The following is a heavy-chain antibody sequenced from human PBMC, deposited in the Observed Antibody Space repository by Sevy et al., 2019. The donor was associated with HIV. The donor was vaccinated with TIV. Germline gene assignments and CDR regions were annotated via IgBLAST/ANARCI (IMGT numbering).Heavy chain of an antibody. D-gene: IGHD4-4*01. CDR3: ARNLGYRNYGTG. CDR1: GFTVSSNY. J-gene: IGHJ4*02. V-gene: IGHV3-66*01. CDR2: IYSGGST. Sequence: GGSLRLSCAASGFTVSSNYMSWVRQAPGKGLEWVSVIYSGGSTYYADSVKGRFTISRDNSKNTLYLQMNSLGAEDTAVYYCARNLGYRNYGTGWGQGTLVTVSS.